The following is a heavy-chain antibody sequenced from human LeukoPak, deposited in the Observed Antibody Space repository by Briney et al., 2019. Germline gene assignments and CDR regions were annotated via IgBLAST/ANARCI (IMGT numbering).Heavy chain of an antibody. CDR3: AKDRFDSGWRLNDY. Sequence: GGSLRLSCAASGFTFSSYSMNWVRQAPGKGLEWVSSISSSTGYIYYADSVKGRFTISRDNSKNTLSLQMNSLRVEDTAIYYCAKDRFDSGWRLNDYWGQGTLVTVSS. CDR1: GFTFSSYS. D-gene: IGHD6-19*01. V-gene: IGHV3-21*04. J-gene: IGHJ4*02. CDR2: ISSSTGYI.